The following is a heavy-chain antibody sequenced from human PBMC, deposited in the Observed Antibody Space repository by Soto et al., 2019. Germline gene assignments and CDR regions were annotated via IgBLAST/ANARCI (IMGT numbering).Heavy chain of an antibody. CDR3: ARELPQRQGRNMDV. CDR2: INHRGSL. V-gene: IGHV4-31*02. J-gene: IGHJ6*02. D-gene: IGHD1-1*01. Sequence: WTWIRHRPGEGLEWFGYINHRGSLYYNPSLKSRVSMSVHTSKNQFSLNLSSVTAADTAVYYCARELPQRQGRNMDVWGQGTTVTVSS.